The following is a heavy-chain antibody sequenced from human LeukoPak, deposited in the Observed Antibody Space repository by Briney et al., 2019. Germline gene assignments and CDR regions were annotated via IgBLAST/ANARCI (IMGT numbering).Heavy chain of an antibody. CDR2: IIPIFGTA. CDR1: GGTFSSYA. Sequence: SVKVSCKASGGTFSSYAISWVRQAPGQGLEWMGRIIPIFGTANYAQNFQGRVTITTDESTSTAYMELISLRSEDTAVYYCARDWPEYSSSYFDYWGQGTLVTVSS. D-gene: IGHD6-6*01. V-gene: IGHV1-69*05. CDR3: ARDWPEYSSSYFDY. J-gene: IGHJ4*02.